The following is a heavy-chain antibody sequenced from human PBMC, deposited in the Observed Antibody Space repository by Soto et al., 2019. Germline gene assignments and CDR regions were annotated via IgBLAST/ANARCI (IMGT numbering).Heavy chain of an antibody. J-gene: IGHJ4*02. V-gene: IGHV3-9*01. Sequence: GGSLRLSCVASGFNFEDYAMHWVRQVPGKGPEWVSGISRSSGSIGYGDSVKGRFTISRDNAKKSLYLQMNSLRAEDTALYYCAKDLSPWPKHIDYWGQGTLVTVSS. CDR3: AKDLSPWPKHIDY. CDR1: GFNFEDYA. CDR2: ISRSSGSI.